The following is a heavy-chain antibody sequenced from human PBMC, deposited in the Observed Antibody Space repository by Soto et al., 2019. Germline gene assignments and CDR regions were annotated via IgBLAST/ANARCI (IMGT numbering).Heavy chain of an antibody. Sequence: GASVKVSCKASGDTFSIFASSWVRQAPGQGLEWMGGIIPIIGTTNYAQRFQGRITITGDESTGTAYMELSSLKSEDTAVYYCARDLGSGYDPGDYWGQGTLVTVSS. CDR3: ARDLGSGYDPGDY. CDR1: GDTFSIFA. D-gene: IGHD5-12*01. V-gene: IGHV1-69*13. J-gene: IGHJ4*02. CDR2: IIPIIGTT.